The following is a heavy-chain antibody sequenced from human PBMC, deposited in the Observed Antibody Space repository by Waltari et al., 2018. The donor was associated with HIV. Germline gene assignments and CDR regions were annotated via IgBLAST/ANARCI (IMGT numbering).Heavy chain of an antibody. V-gene: IGHV1-69*11. Sequence: QVQLAQSGAEVREPGSSVKVSCKASGGSLNIYTIAWVRQVAGQGLVWMGSINPALRKISHSQKLQARVSFIADDSTNEVHMELTNLKIEDTGIYYCTRDFEEYAMDVWGQGTTVTVS. J-gene: IGHJ6*02. CDR3: TRDFEEYAMDV. D-gene: IGHD2-2*01. CDR1: GGSLNIYT. CDR2: INPALRKI.